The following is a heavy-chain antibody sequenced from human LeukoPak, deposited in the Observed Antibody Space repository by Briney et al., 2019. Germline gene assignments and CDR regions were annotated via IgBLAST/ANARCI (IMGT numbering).Heavy chain of an antibody. Sequence: SEILSLTCTVSGGSISSSSYYWGWIRQPPGKGLEWIGSIYYSGSTYYNPSLKSRVTISVDTSKNQFSLKLSSVTAADTAVYYCARRHYYYYGMDVWGQGTTVTVSS. CDR2: IYYSGST. V-gene: IGHV4-39*01. CDR1: GGSISSSSYY. J-gene: IGHJ6*02. CDR3: ARRHYYYYGMDV.